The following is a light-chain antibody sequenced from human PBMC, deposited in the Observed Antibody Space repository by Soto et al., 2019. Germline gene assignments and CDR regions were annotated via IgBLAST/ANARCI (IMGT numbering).Light chain of an antibody. CDR1: QSVLYNSNNKNY. V-gene: IGKV4-1*01. CDR3: QQYDTGLS. Sequence: DIVMTQSPDSLAVSLGERATINCKSSQSVLYNSNNKNYLAWYQQKPGQPPKLLIYWASTRQSGVPDRFSGSWSATDFTLIISSLQAEDVAVYYCQQYDTGLSFGQGTKVEIK. J-gene: IGKJ1*01. CDR2: WAS.